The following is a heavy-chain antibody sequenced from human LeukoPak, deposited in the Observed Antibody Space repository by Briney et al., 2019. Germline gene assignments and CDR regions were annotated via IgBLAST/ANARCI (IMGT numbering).Heavy chain of an antibody. D-gene: IGHD3-9*01. CDR2: INHSGST. V-gene: IGHV4-34*01. CDR3: ARGNYDILTPDRIYNYYMDV. J-gene: IGHJ6*03. Sequence: SETLSLTCGVYGGSFSGFYWSWLRPPPGKGLEWIGGINHSGSTNYNPSLKSRVTISVDTSKNQFSLKLSSVTAADTAVYYCARGNYDILTPDRIYNYYMDVWGKGTTVTVSS. CDR1: GGSFSGFY.